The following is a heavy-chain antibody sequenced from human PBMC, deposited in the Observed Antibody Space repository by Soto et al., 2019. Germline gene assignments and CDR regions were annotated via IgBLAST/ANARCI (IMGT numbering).Heavy chain of an antibody. V-gene: IGHV3-7*03. D-gene: IGHD3-3*01. CDR2: IKQDGNEK. Sequence: EVQLVESGGDLVQPGGSLRLSCAASGFTLSSYWMSWVRQAPGKGLEWVANIKQDGNEKYYMDSVKGRFTISRDNAKNSLYLHMSSLRAEDTAVYYCARDLSRYYDFWSGYSAALDIWGQGTTVTVSS. CDR1: GFTLSSYW. J-gene: IGHJ3*02. CDR3: ARDLSRYYDFWSGYSAALDI.